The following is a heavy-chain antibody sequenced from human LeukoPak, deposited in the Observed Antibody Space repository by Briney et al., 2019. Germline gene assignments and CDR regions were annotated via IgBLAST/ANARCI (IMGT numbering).Heavy chain of an antibody. CDR1: GYTFTSYG. CDR2: MNPNSGNT. Sequence: ASVKVSCKASGYTFTSYGISWVRQAPGQGLEWMGWMNPNSGNTGYAQKFQGRVTMTGNTSISTAYMELSSLGSEDTAVYYCARGEGDYDILAGYYRRYHYYYYMDVWGKGTTVTLSS. V-gene: IGHV1-8*02. CDR3: ARGEGDYDILAGYYRRYHYYYYMDV. D-gene: IGHD3-9*01. J-gene: IGHJ6*03.